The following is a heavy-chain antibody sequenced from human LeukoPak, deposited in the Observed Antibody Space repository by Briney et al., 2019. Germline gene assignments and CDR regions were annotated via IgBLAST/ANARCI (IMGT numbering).Heavy chain of an antibody. CDR1: GFTFSSYS. D-gene: IGHD3-22*01. V-gene: IGHV3-48*02. CDR2: ISSSSGTI. J-gene: IGHJ4*02. Sequence: GGSLRLSRAASGFTFSSYSMNWVRQAPGKGLEWVSYISSSSGTIYYADSVKGRFTIFRDNAENSLYLQMNSLRDEDTAVYYCARDLNLYDSSGYYPRWGQGNLVTVSS. CDR3: ARDLNLYDSSGYYPR.